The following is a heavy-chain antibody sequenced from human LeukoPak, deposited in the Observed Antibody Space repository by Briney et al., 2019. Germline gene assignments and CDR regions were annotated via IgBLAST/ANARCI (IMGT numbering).Heavy chain of an antibody. CDR3: ANQHPLRYLDL. V-gene: IGHV3-23*01. CDR1: GFTFSTFS. J-gene: IGHJ2*01. CDR2: IIDGNGAT. Sequence: GGSLRLSCAASGFTFSTFSMSWVRQAPGKGLEWVSAIIDGNGATYYGDFVKGRFTISRDNSQSTLYLQMNNLRAEDTAVYYCANQHPLRYLDLWGHGTLVTVSS.